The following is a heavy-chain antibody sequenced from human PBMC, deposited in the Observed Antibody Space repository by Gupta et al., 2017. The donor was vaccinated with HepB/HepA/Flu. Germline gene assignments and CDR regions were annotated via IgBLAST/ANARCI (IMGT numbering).Heavy chain of an antibody. CDR1: GYTFTSSD. Sequence: QVQLVQSGAEVKKPGASLKVSCKASGYTFTSSDINWVRQATGQGLEWMGWMNPNSGNTDYAQKFQGRVTMTRNTSISTAYMELSSLRSEDTAVYYCARAAAGLSYYYYGMDVWGQGTTVTVSS. J-gene: IGHJ6*02. D-gene: IGHD6-13*01. V-gene: IGHV1-8*01. CDR2: MNPNSGNT. CDR3: ARAAAGLSYYYYGMDV.